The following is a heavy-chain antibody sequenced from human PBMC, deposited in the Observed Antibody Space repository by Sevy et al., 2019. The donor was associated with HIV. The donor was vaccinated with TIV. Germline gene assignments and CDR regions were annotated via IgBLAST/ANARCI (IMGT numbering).Heavy chain of an antibody. J-gene: IGHJ6*03. Sequence: SETLSLTCAVYGGSFSGYYWSWIRQPPGKGLEWIGEINHSGSTNYNPPLKSRVTISVDTSKNQFSLKLSSVTAADTAVYYCARRGYYYDSSGYYYSPYYYYYYMDVWGKGTTVTVFS. CDR3: ARRGYYYDSSGYYYSPYYYYYYMDV. CDR2: INHSGST. V-gene: IGHV4-34*01. CDR1: GGSFSGYY. D-gene: IGHD3-22*01.